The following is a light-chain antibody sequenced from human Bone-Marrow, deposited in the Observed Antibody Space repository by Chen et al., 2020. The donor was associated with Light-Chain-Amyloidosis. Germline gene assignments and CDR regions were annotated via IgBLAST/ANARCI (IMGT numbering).Light chain of an antibody. V-gene: IGKV3-20*01. CDR3: QPYGTSPLT. CDR1: QTISSNY. J-gene: IGKJ4*01. CDR2: GSS. Sequence: IVLTQSPGTLSLSPGEGANLSCRASQTISSNYLTWYQQKLGQAPRLLIYGSSSRATGIPDRFTGSGSGTDFTLTINRLEPEDFAMYYCQPYGTSPLTFGGGTKVEIK.